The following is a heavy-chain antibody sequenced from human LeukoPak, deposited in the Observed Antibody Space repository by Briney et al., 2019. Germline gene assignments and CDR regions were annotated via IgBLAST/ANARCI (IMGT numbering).Heavy chain of an antibody. V-gene: IGHV4-30-4*08. CDR3: ARGDIVVVPAAIRSHDAFDI. J-gene: IGHJ3*02. D-gene: IGHD2-2*02. CDR2: IYYSGST. Sequence: PSETLSLSCTVSGGSISSGDYYWGWHRQPPGQGLEWLGYIYYSGSTYYNPSLKSRVTISVDTSKNQFSLKLSSVPAADTAVYYCARGDIVVVPAAIRSHDAFDIWGQGTMVTVSS. CDR1: GGSISSGDYY.